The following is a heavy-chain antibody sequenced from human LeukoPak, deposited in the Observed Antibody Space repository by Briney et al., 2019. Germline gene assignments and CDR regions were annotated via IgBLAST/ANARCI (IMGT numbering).Heavy chain of an antibody. CDR3: ARVRPGGNYVDFDY. D-gene: IGHD4-11*01. Sequence: PGGSLRLSCAASGFTFSSCGMHLVRQAPGKGLEWVAVISYDGSNKYYAGSVKGRFTISRDNSKSTLYLQMNSLRAEDTAVYYCARVRPGGNYVDFDYWGQGTLVTVSS. V-gene: IGHV3-33*05. CDR1: GFTFSSCG. CDR2: ISYDGSNK. J-gene: IGHJ4*02.